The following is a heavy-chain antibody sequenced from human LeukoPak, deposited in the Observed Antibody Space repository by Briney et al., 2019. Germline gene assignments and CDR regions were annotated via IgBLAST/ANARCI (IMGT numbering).Heavy chain of an antibody. V-gene: IGHV3-74*01. CDR1: GFTFSSYW. CDR3: GSRRTAMFGVIKGPIDY. CDR2: INSDGSST. Sequence: SGGSLRLSCAASGFTFSSYWMHWVRQAPGKGLVWVSRINSDGSSTSYADSVKGRFTISRDNAKNTLYLQMNSLRAEDTAVYYCGSRRTAMFGVIKGPIDYWGQGTLVTVSS. D-gene: IGHD3-3*01. J-gene: IGHJ4*02.